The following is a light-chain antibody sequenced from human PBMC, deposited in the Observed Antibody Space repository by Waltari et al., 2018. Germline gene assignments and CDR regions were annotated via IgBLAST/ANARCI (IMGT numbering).Light chain of an antibody. J-gene: IGLJ2*01. CDR2: GVS. CDR1: SSDIGDYNF. CDR3: RSYRSGNTVV. V-gene: IGLV2-14*01. Sequence: QSALTQPASVSGSPGQSITISCTGTSSDIGDYNFVSWYQQHPGKAPKLMIYGVSNRPSGVSNRFSGSKSDNTASLTISGLQAEDEAEYYCRSYRSGNTVVFGGGTKVTVL.